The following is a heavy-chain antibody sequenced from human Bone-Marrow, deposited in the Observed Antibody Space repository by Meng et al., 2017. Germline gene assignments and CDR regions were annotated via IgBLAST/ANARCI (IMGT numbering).Heavy chain of an antibody. CDR2: ISYDGSNK. CDR1: GFTFSRYA. V-gene: IGHV3-30*01. J-gene: IGHJ5*02. Sequence: GQGVGFGGGVVQPGRSLRLSCAASGFTFSRYAMPWVRQAPGKGLEWVAVISYDGSNKYYADSVKGRFTISRDNSKNTLYLQMNSLRAEDTAVYYCARDVLAVAANWFDPWGQGTLVTVSS. D-gene: IGHD6-19*01. CDR3: ARDVLAVAANWFDP.